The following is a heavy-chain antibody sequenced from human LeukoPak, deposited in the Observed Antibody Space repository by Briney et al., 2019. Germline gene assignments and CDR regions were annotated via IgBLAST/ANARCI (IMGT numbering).Heavy chain of an antibody. D-gene: IGHD3-16*02. V-gene: IGHV3-48*02. J-gene: IGHJ6*02. CDR2: ISSSSSTI. CDR1: GFTFSSYS. CDR3: ARDSKGDYVWGSYHIGYYYYGMDV. Sequence: GGSLRLSCAASGFTFSSYSMNWVRQAPGKGLEWVSYISSSSSTIYYADSVKGRFTISRDNAKNSLYLQMNSLGDEDTAVYYCARDSKGDYVWGSYHIGYYYYGMDVWGQGTTVTVSS.